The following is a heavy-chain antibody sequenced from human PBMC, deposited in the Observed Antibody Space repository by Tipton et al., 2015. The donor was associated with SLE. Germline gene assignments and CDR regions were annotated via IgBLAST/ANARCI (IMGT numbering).Heavy chain of an antibody. CDR2: ISYSGST. D-gene: IGHD2-15*01. CDR1: GDSISNSPYY. J-gene: IGHJ4*02. V-gene: IGHV4-61*01. CDR3: ARDAYCSGGSCYGFDS. Sequence: TLSLTCTVSGDSISNSPYYWSWIRQPPGKGLEWIGHISYSGSTHYNSSLKSRVTMSLDASKNQFSLTVSSVTAADTAVYHCARDAYCSGGSCYGFDSWGPGTLVAVSS.